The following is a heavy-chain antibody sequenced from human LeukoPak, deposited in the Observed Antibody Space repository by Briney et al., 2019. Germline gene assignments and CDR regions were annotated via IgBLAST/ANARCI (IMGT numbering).Heavy chain of an antibody. CDR1: GGSISSYS. V-gene: IGHV4-4*07. Sequence: PSETLSLTCTVPGGSISSYSWSWIRQPAGKGLEWIGRFHTSGITHYNPSLRGRVSMSVDTSINQFSLKLSSVTAADTAVYYCARDLGIVGWLLDYWGQGTLVAVSS. D-gene: IGHD5-12*01. CDR3: ARDLGIVGWLLDY. J-gene: IGHJ4*02. CDR2: FHTSGIT.